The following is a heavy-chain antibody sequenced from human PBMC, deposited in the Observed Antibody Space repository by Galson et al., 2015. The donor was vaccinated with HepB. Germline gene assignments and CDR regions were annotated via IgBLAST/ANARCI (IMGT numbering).Heavy chain of an antibody. D-gene: IGHD5-12*01. J-gene: IGHJ3*02. V-gene: IGHV1-69*13. CDR1: GGTFSSYA. CDR2: IIPIFGTA. CDR3: ARETPGGYVPDAFDI. Sequence: SVKVSCKASGGTFSSYAISWVRQAPGQGLEWMGGIIPIFGTANYAQKFQGRVTITADESTSTAYMELSSLRSEDTAVYYCARETPGGYVPDAFDIWGQGTMVTVSS.